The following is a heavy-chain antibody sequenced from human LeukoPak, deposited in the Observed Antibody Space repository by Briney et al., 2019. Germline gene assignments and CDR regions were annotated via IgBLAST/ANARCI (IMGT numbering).Heavy chain of an antibody. V-gene: IGHV3-48*03. CDR3: ARGLRYIVGAAGSDY. D-gene: IGHD1-26*01. Sequence: GGSLRLSCAASGFTFSTYEMNWVRQAPGKGLEWVSYISSSVTIYYADSVKGRFTISRDNAKNSLYLQMNSLRAEDTAVYYCARGLRYIVGAAGSDYWGQGTLVTVSS. J-gene: IGHJ4*02. CDR2: ISSSVTI. CDR1: GFTFSTYE.